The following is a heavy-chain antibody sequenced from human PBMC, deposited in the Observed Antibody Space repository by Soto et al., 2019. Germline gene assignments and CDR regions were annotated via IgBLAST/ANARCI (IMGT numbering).Heavy chain of an antibody. D-gene: IGHD3-16*01. V-gene: IGHV3-15*01. Sequence: EVQLVESGGGLVKPGGSLSLSCAAPGFTFNNAWMTWVRQAPGKGLEWVGRIKTKTDGGSADYAAPVKGRFTISRDDSQTTLYLQMNFLKIEDAAVYYCTTALGDDYYYYYYMVVWGKGTTVTVSS. CDR3: TTALGDDYYYYYYMVV. CDR1: GFTFNNAW. J-gene: IGHJ6*03. CDR2: IKTKTDGGSA.